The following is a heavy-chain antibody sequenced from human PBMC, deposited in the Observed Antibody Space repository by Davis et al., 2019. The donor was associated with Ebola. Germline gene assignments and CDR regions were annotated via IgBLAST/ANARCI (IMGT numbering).Heavy chain of an antibody. V-gene: IGHV4-31*11. J-gene: IGHJ6*04. CDR2: IYYSGST. D-gene: IGHD5-12*01. CDR3: ARARIKSGYVSYYYGIDV. Sequence: MPSETLSLTCAVSGGSLSGYYWSWIRQHPGKGLEWIGYIYYSGSTYYNPSLKSRVTISVDTSKNQFSLKLSSVTAADTAVYYCARARIKSGYVSYYYGIDVWGKGTTVTVSS. CDR1: GGSLSGYY.